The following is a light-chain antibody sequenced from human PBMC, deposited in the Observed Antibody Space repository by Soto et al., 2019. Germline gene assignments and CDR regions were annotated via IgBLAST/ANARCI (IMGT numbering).Light chain of an antibody. CDR2: DTS. Sequence: QAVVTQEPSLTVSPGGTITLTCGSSTGAGTSGHYPYWFQQKPGQAPRTLIYDTSNKHSWTPARFSGSLLGGKAALTLSGAQPEDEAEYYCLLSYSGARHVVFGGGTKVTVL. CDR3: LLSYSGARHVV. J-gene: IGLJ2*01. CDR1: TGAGTSGHY. V-gene: IGLV7-46*01.